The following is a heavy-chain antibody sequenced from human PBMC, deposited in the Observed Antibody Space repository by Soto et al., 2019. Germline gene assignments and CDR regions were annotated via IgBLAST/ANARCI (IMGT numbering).Heavy chain of an antibody. CDR1: GGSISSCYYY. V-gene: IGHV4-30-4*01. CDR2: IYYSGNT. J-gene: IGHJ6*02. Sequence: SETLSRTCSVSGGSISSCYYYWSWIRQPHGKGLEWIGNIYYSGNTYYNPSLKSRLSISIDTSKHQFSLKVGSVTAADAAVYYCAISSLYGTDVWGQGTTVTVSS. CDR3: AISSLYGTDV.